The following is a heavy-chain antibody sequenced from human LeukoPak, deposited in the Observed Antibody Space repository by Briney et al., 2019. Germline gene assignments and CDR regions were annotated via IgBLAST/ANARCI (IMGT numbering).Heavy chain of an antibody. Sequence: GASVKVSCKASGYTFTGYYMHWVRQAPGQGLEWMGWINPNSGGTNYAQKFQGRVTMTRDTSISTAYMELSRLRSDDTAVYYCARDNSQGFDILTGYQDYWGQGTLVTVSS. V-gene: IGHV1-2*02. CDR2: INPNSGGT. CDR3: ARDNSQGFDILTGYQDY. J-gene: IGHJ4*02. D-gene: IGHD3-9*01. CDR1: GYTFTGYY.